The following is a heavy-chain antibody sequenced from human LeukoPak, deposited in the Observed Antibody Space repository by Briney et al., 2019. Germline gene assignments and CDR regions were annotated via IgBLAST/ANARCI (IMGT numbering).Heavy chain of an antibody. Sequence: ASVKVSCKASGYTFTGYYMHWVRQAPGQGLEGMGWINPNSGGTNYAQKFQGRVTMTRDTSISTAYMELSRLRSDDTAVYYCARALYCSSTSCYADYYYYMDVWGKGTTVTVSS. CDR3: ARALYCSSTSCYADYYYYMDV. CDR1: GYTFTGYY. J-gene: IGHJ6*03. D-gene: IGHD2-2*01. CDR2: INPNSGGT. V-gene: IGHV1-2*02.